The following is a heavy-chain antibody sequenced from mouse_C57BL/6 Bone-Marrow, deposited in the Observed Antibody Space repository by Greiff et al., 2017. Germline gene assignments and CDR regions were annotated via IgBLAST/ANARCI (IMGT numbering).Heavy chain of an antibody. CDR1: GYTFTSYW. Sequence: VQLQQPGAELVRPGTSVKLSCKASGYTFTSYWMHWVKQRPGQGLEWIGVIDPSDSYTNYNQKFKGKATLTVDTSSSTAYMQLSSLTSEDSAVYYCARGENLFDYWGQGTTLTVSS. CDR2: IDPSDSYT. J-gene: IGHJ2*01. V-gene: IGHV1-59*01. CDR3: ARGENLFDY.